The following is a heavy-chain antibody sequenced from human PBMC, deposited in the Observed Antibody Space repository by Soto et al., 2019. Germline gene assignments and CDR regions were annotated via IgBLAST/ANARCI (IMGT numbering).Heavy chain of an antibody. D-gene: IGHD1-26*01. CDR2: ISSSSSTI. CDR3: ARERIVGARTPDY. V-gene: IGHV3-48*01. CDR1: GFTSISYR. J-gene: IGHJ4*02. Sequence: EVQLVESGGGLVQPGGSLRLSFAASGFTSISYRRNWARKAPGKGREWVSYISSSSSTIYYADSVKGRFTISRDNAKNSLYLQMNSLRAEDTAVYYCARERIVGARTPDYWGQGTLVTVSS.